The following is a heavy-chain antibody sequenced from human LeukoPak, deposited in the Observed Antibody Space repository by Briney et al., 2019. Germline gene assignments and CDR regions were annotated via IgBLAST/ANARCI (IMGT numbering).Heavy chain of an antibody. Sequence: SETLSLTCAVYGGSFSGYYWSWIRQPPGKGLEWIGEINHSGSTNYNPSLKSRVAISVDTSKNQFSLKLSSVTAADTAVYYCARQRGGLWFGAFDYWGQGTLVTVSS. V-gene: IGHV4-34*01. J-gene: IGHJ4*02. CDR3: ARQRGGLWFGAFDY. CDR2: INHSGST. CDR1: GGSFSGYY. D-gene: IGHD3-10*01.